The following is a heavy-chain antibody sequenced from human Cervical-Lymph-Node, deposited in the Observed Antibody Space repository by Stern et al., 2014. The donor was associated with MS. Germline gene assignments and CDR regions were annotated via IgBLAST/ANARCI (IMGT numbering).Heavy chain of an antibody. CDR2: INTETGNP. Sequence: QVQLVQSGAELKKPGASVKVSCKPSGYSFTNNAVTWVRQAPGQGLEWMGWINTETGNPKYAQGFTGRLVFSLDTSVSTAYLQISSLKAEDTAVYYCARISNDGYYADYWGQGTLVTVSS. D-gene: IGHD3-22*01. V-gene: IGHV7-4-1*02. CDR1: GYSFTNNA. J-gene: IGHJ4*02. CDR3: ARISNDGYYADY.